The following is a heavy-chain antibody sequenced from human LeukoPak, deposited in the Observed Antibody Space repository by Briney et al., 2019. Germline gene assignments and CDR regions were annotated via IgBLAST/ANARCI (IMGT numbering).Heavy chain of an antibody. V-gene: IGHV3-23*01. D-gene: IGHD6-19*01. CDR3: AKDTGQWPVRTFDY. CDR1: GFTFSNYA. Sequence: GGSLRLSCAASGFTFSNYAMSWVRQAPGKGLEWVSGTSSSGGTTYYADSVKGRFTISRDNSKDTLYLQMNSLRAEDTALYYCAKDTGQWPVRTFDYWGQGTLVSVSS. CDR2: TSSSGGTT. J-gene: IGHJ4*02.